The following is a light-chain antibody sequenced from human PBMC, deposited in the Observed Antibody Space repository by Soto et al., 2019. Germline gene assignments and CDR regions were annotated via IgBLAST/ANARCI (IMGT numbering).Light chain of an antibody. CDR2: GAS. J-gene: IGKJ1*01. CDR1: QTVTSS. V-gene: IGKV3-15*01. Sequence: EIVLTQSPATLSLSPGERATLSCRASQTVTSSFLAWYQRKPGQSPRLLISGASTREAGIPGRFSGSGSGTEFTLIISSLQSEDFAIYYCQQYNNWPPWTFGQGTKVDIK. CDR3: QQYNNWPPWT.